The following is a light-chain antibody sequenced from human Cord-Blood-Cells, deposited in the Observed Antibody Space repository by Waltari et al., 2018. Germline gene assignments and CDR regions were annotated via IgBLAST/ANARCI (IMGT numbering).Light chain of an antibody. Sequence: DIQMTQSPSPLSASVGDRVPMTCRASKGISNYLAWYQQKPGKVPKLLIYAASTLQSGVPSRFSGSGSGTDFTLTISSLQPEDVATYYCQKYNSAPLTFGGGTKVEIK. J-gene: IGKJ4*01. CDR1: KGISNY. V-gene: IGKV1-27*01. CDR3: QKYNSAPLT. CDR2: AAS.